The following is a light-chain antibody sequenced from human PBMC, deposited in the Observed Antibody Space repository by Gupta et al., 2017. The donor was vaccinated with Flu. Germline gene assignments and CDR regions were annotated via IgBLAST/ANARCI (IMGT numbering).Light chain of an antibody. CDR3: QLWDGGSDHPWV. V-gene: IGLV3-21*02. CDR1: YIGSKS. J-gene: IGLJ3*02. CDR2: DDT. Sequence: SSVLTQPPSVSVAPGQTARITCGGNYIGSKSVHWYQQKPGQAPVLVVYDDTDRPSGIPERFSGFHSGNTATLSIGRVEAGDEADYYCQLWDGGSDHPWVFVGGTKLTVL.